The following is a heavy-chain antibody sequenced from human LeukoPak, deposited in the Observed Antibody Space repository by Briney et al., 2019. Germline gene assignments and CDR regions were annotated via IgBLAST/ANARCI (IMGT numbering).Heavy chain of an antibody. V-gene: IGHV3-23*01. D-gene: IGHD6-19*01. J-gene: IGHJ6*02. CDR3: AKLVGSLYYYGMDV. CDR2: ISGSGGST. CDR1: GFTFSSYS. Sequence: GGSLRLSCAASGFTFSSYSMNWVRQAPGKGLEWVSAISGSGGSTYYADSVKGRFTISRDNSKNTLYLQMNSLRAEDTAVYYCAKLVGSLYYYGMDVWGQGTTVTVSS.